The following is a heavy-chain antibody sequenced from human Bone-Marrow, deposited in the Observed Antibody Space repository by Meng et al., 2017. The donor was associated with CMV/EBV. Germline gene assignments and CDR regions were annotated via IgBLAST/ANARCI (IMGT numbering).Heavy chain of an antibody. D-gene: IGHD6-13*01. V-gene: IGHV3-30-3*01. CDR3: AREFISGRSSSWYPYYYYGMDV. CDR1: GFIFSTHS. Sequence: GESLKISCAASGFIFSTHSMHWVRQAPGKGLEWVSIISYDGSNEYYADSVKGRFTVSRDSSKNTLYLQMNSLRPEDTAVYYCAREFISGRSSSWYPYYYYGMDVWGQGTTVTVSS. J-gene: IGHJ6*02. CDR2: ISYDGSNE.